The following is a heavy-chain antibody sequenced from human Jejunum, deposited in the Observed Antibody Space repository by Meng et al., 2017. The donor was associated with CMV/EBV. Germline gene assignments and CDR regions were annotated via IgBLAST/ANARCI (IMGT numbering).Heavy chain of an antibody. J-gene: IGHJ4*02. V-gene: IGHV4-39*07. D-gene: IGHD3-3*01. CDR3: ASHDDYWSGYVDF. CDR1: GASITSRSSY. Sequence: GASITSRSSYWGWIRQPPGRGLEWIGSIYSSGATYYNPSLNSRITISVDGSQNRFSLKVSSVTAADTAVYYCASHDDYWSGYVDFWGQGTLVTVSS. CDR2: IYSSGAT.